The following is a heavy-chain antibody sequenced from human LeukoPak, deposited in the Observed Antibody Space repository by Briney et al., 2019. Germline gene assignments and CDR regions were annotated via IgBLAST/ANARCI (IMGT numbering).Heavy chain of an antibody. J-gene: IGHJ4*02. CDR3: ARNDNPGYSSSSYFHY. Sequence: GGSLRLSCAASGFTFSSYWMNWVRQAPGKGLEWVANIKQDGSEKYYVDSVKGRFTISRDNAKNSLYLQMNSLRAEDTAVYYCARNDNPGYSSSSYFHYWGQGTLVTVSS. CDR1: GFTFSSYW. V-gene: IGHV3-7*01. D-gene: IGHD6-13*01. CDR2: IKQDGSEK.